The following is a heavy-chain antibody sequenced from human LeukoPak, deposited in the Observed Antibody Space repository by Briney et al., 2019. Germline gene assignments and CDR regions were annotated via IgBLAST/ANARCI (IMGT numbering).Heavy chain of an antibody. J-gene: IGHJ4*02. Sequence: SETLSLTCTVSGGSISSSSYYWGWIRQPPGKGLEWIGSIYYSGSTYYNPSLKSRVTISVDTSKNQFSLKLSSVTAADTAVYYCARDGWELPIDYWGQGTLVTVSS. CDR2: IYYSGST. CDR3: ARDGWELPIDY. D-gene: IGHD1-26*01. V-gene: IGHV4-39*07. CDR1: GGSISSSSYY.